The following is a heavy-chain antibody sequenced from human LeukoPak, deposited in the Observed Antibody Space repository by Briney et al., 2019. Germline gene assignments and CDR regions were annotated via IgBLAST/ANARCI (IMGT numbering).Heavy chain of an antibody. D-gene: IGHD3-22*01. CDR1: GYTFTSYG. CDR3: ARSVGITMNY. CDR2: IIPIFGTA. V-gene: IGHV1-69*13. Sequence: SVKVSCKASGYTFTSYGISWVRQAPGQGLEWMGGIIPIFGTANYAQKFQGRVTITADESTSTAYMELSSLRSEDTAVYYCARSVGITMNYWGQGTLVTVSS. J-gene: IGHJ4*02.